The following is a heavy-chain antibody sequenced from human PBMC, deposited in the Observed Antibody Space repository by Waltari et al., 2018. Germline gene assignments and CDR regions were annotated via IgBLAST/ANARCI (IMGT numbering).Heavy chain of an antibody. Sequence: EVQLVESGGGLVQPGGSLRLSCAVSGFDFSSYWMCWVRLVPGKGVGWVTKKKQDGREIYYVDSVKGRFTISRDNAKNSLYLQMNRLRAEDTAMYYCARDGEYCSGDKCYSYWYFDLWGRGTLVTVSS. J-gene: IGHJ2*01. D-gene: IGHD2-15*01. CDR1: GFDFSSYW. CDR2: KKQDGREI. CDR3: ARDGEYCSGDKCYSYWYFDL. V-gene: IGHV3-7*01.